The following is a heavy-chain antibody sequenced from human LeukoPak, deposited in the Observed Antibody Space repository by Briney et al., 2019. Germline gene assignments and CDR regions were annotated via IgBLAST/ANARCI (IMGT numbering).Heavy chain of an antibody. J-gene: IGHJ4*02. CDR2: IYYSGST. V-gene: IGHV4-39*07. D-gene: IGHD6-19*01. Sequence: PSETLSLTCTVSGGSISSSSYYWGWIRQPPGKGLEWIGSIYYSGSTYYNPSLKSRVTISVDTSKNQFSLKLSSVTAADTAVYYCARDSYPGSGIAVAGLDYWGQGTLVTVSS. CDR1: GGSISSSSYY. CDR3: ARDSYPGSGIAVAGLDY.